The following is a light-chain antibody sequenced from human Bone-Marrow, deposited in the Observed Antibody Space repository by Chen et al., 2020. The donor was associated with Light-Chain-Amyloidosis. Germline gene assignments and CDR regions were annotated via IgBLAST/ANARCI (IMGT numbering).Light chain of an antibody. CDR3: QVWDRSSDRPV. Sequence: SYVLTQPSSVSVAPGPTSTNACGGNNIGSTSVHWYQQTPGQAPVLVVYDVSDGPSGNPERLYGSNSGNTATLTISRVEAGDEADYYWQVWDRSSDRPVFGGGTKLTVL. CDR2: DVS. CDR1: NIGSTS. V-gene: IGLV3-21*02. J-gene: IGLJ3*02.